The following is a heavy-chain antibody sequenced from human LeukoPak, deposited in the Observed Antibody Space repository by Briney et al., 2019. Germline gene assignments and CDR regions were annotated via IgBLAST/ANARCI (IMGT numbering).Heavy chain of an antibody. CDR1: GFTVSSNY. CDR3: ATRTSNSDSYYYYGMDV. Sequence: GGSLRLSCAASGFTVSSNYMSWVRQAPGKGLGWVSVIYSGGSTYYADSVKGRFTISRDNSKNTLYLQMNSLRAEDTAVYYCATRTSNSDSYYYYGMDVWGQGTTVTVSS. D-gene: IGHD4-11*01. V-gene: IGHV3-66*04. J-gene: IGHJ6*02. CDR2: IYSGGST.